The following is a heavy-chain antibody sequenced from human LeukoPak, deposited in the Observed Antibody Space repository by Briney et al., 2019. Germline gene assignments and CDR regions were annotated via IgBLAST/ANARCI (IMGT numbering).Heavy chain of an antibody. CDR3: ASWGRPPDGYRQGRAFDI. D-gene: IGHD5-24*01. CDR1: GYTFTGYY. J-gene: IGHJ3*02. V-gene: IGHV1-2*02. Sequence: ASVKVSCKASGYTFTGYYMHWVRQAPGQGLEWMGWINPNSGGTNYAQKFQGRVTMTRDTSISTAYMELSRLRSDDTAVYYCASWGRPPDGYRQGRAFDIWGQGTMVTVSS. CDR2: INPNSGGT.